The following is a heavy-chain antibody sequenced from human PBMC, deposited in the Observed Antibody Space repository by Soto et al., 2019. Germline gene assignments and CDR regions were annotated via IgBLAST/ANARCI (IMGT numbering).Heavy chain of an antibody. D-gene: IGHD2-2*02. Sequence: VGSLVRSCSSSVFTFSTYLMALFRQAPVKGPEWVANIKKDGSETSYVDSVKGRFTISRDNAKSLLFLQMNNLRAEDKAVYYCASRPNDVGYIGVFDYWGKGPTVPVSS. J-gene: IGHJ4*02. CDR1: VFTFSTYL. CDR2: IKKDGSET. CDR3: ASRPNDVGYIGVFDY. V-gene: IGHV3-7*01.